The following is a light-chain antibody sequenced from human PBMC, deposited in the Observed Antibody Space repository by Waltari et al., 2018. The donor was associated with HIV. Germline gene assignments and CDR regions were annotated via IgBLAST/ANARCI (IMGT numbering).Light chain of an antibody. CDR2: EVS. Sequence: QSALTQPASVSESPGQSLTISCTGSSSDVGGYDYVSWYQQHPGKAPKLMIYEVSKRPSGVSTLFSGPNAGNTASLTISGLQAEDESDYYCSSYTSSNSVFVFGTGTKVTVL. J-gene: IGLJ1*01. CDR1: SSDVGGYDY. CDR3: SSYTSSNSVFV. V-gene: IGLV2-14*01.